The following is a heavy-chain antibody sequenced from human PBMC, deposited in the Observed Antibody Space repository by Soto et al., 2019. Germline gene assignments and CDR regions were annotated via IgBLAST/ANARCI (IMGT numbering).Heavy chain of an antibody. D-gene: IGHD3-16*01. V-gene: IGHV1-18*04. Sequence: QVQLVQSGGEVKKPGASVEVSCRTSGYMFTTYGMSWVRQAPGQGLEWMAWISAYNGNKKYAQKFQGRVTMTTETTNSKGSLELPNPTSGGTGPYFCAGAGGGKAASSLEYWGQGTLVTVSS. CDR3: AGAGGGKAASSLEY. CDR2: ISAYNGNK. CDR1: GYMFTTYG. J-gene: IGHJ4*02.